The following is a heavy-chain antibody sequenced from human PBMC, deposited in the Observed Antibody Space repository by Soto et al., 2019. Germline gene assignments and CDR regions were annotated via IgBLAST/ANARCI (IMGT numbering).Heavy chain of an antibody. CDR3: ARGLRNIVVVPAALRKHNWFDP. Sequence: SETLSLTCAVYGGSFSGYYWSWIRQPPGKGLEWIGEINHSGSTNYNPSLKSRVTISVDTSKNQSSLKLSSVTAADTAVYYCARGLRNIVVVPAALRKHNWFDPWGQGTLVTVSS. CDR1: GGSFSGYY. D-gene: IGHD2-2*01. CDR2: INHSGST. J-gene: IGHJ5*02. V-gene: IGHV4-34*01.